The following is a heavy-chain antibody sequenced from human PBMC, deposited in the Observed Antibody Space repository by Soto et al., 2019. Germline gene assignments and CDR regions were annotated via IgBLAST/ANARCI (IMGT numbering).Heavy chain of an antibody. J-gene: IGHJ6*03. CDR3: ARASRPDYYYYYMDV. D-gene: IGHD6-6*01. CDR2: IKQDGSEK. CDR1: GFTFSSYW. Sequence: GGSLRLSCAASGFTFSSYWMSWVRQAPGKGLEWVANIKQDGSEKYYVDSVKGRFTISRDNAKNSLYLQMNSLRAEDTAVYYCARASRPDYYYYYMDVWGKGTTVTVSS. V-gene: IGHV3-7*01.